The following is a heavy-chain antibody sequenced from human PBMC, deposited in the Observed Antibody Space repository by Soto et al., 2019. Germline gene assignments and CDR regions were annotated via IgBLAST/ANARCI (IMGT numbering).Heavy chain of an antibody. J-gene: IGHJ4*02. Sequence: QVQLVESGGGVVQPGRSLRLSCAASGFTFSSYGMHWVRQAPGKGLEWVAVISYDGSNKYYADSVKGRFTISRDNSKNTLYLQMNSLRAEDTAVYYCAKGRYCSGGSCYSEAGELDYWGQGTLVTVSS. CDR2: ISYDGSNK. D-gene: IGHD2-15*01. V-gene: IGHV3-30*18. CDR1: GFTFSSYG. CDR3: AKGRYCSGGSCYSEAGELDY.